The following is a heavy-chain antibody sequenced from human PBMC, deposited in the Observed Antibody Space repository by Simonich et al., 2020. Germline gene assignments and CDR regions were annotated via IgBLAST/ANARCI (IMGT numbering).Heavy chain of an antibody. D-gene: IGHD5-18*01. CDR2: IYRSGST. CDR3: ARVPFTAMVLFDY. J-gene: IGHJ4*02. V-gene: IGHV4-4*02. CDR1: VGSINISNW. Sequence: QVQLQESGPGLVKPSGTLSLTCAASVGSINISNWGVWVRQPPGKGLGWIGEIYRSGSTNYNPSLKSRVTISVDKSKNQFSLKLSSVTAADTAVYYCARVPFTAMVLFDYWGQGTLVTVSS.